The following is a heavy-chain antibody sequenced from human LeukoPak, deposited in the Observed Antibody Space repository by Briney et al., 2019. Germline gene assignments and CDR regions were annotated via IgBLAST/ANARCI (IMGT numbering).Heavy chain of an antibody. CDR1: GFTFSSYA. V-gene: IGHV3-23*01. J-gene: IGHJ3*02. Sequence: GGSLRLSCAASGFTFSSYAMSWVRQAPGKGLEWVSAISGSGGSTYYADSVKGWFTISRDNSKNTLYLQMNSLRAEDTAVYYCAKVGNLRTSFDAFDIWGQGTMVTVSS. D-gene: IGHD7-27*01. CDR3: AKVGNLRTSFDAFDI. CDR2: ISGSGGST.